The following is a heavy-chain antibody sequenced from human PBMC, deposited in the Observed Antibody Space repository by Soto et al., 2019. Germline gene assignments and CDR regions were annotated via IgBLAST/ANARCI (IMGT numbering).Heavy chain of an antibody. D-gene: IGHD3-10*01. J-gene: IGHJ5*02. CDR2: ISGSGGST. CDR3: AKGTTELWVGDNWFDP. CDR1: GFTFSSYA. V-gene: IGHV3-23*01. Sequence: EVQLLESGGGLVQPGGSLRLSCAASGFTFSSYAMSWVRQAPGKGLEWVSAISGSGGSTYYADSVKGRFTISRDNSKNTLYLQMNSLRAEYTAVYYCAKGTTELWVGDNWFDPWGQGTLVTVSS.